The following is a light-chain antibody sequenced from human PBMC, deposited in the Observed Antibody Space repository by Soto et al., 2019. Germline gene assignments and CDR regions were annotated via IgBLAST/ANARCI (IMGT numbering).Light chain of an antibody. CDR2: GAS. J-gene: IGKJ5*01. CDR1: QSFSSSY. Sequence: EIVLTQSPGTLSLSPGERATLSCRASQSFSSSYLAWYQQKPGQAPRLLIYGASSRATGIPERFSGSGSGTDFTLTISRLEPEDFAVYYCQQYGTSFTFGQGTRLEI. CDR3: QQYGTSFT. V-gene: IGKV3-20*01.